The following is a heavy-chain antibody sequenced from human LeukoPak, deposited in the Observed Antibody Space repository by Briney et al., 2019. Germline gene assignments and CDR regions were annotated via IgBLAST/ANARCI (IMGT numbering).Heavy chain of an antibody. D-gene: IGHD3-22*01. V-gene: IGHV3-21*01. CDR2: ISSSSSYI. CDR1: GFTFSSYS. Sequence: GGSLRLSCAASGFTFSSYSMNWVRQAPGKGLEWVSSISSSSSYIYYADSVKGRFTISRDNAKNSLYLQMNSLRAEDTAVYYCARDLTYYYDSSGYFDYWGQGTLVTVSS. CDR3: ARDLTYYYDSSGYFDY. J-gene: IGHJ4*02.